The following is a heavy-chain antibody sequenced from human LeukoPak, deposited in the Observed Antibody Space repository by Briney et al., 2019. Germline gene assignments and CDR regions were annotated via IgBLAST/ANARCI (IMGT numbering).Heavy chain of an antibody. D-gene: IGHD4-17*01. CDR3: ARDYGDYGIEALDY. V-gene: IGHV4-59*01. CDR1: GGSISSYY. Sequence: SETLSLTCTVSGGSISSYYWSWIRQPPGKGLEWIGYIYYSGSTNYNPSLKSRVTISVDTSKNQFSLKLSSVTAADTAVYYCARDYGDYGIEALDYWGQGTLVTVSS. CDR2: IYYSGST. J-gene: IGHJ4*02.